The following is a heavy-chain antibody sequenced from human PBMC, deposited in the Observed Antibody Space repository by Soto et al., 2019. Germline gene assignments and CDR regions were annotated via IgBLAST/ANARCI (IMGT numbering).Heavy chain of an antibody. D-gene: IGHD6-6*01. CDR3: AIDGYSSSSDY. J-gene: IGHJ4*02. CDR2: ISSSGSSI. Sequence: VGSLRLSCAASGFTFSDYYMSWIRQAPGKGLEWVSHISSSGSSIYYADSVKGRFTISRDNAKNSLYLEMNSLRVEDTAVYYCAIDGYSSSSDYWGQGTLVTVSS. V-gene: IGHV3-11*01. CDR1: GFTFSDYY.